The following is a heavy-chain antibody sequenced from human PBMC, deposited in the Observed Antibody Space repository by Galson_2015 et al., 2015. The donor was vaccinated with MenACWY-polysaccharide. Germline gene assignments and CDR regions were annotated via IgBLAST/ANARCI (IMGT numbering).Heavy chain of an antibody. CDR1: GFTFSSYA. V-gene: IGHV3-23*01. D-gene: IGHD5-18*01. CDR3: AKDFVGLWFGIGY. Sequence: SLRLSCAASGFTFSSYAMSWVRQAPGKGLEWVSAISGSGGSTYYADSVKGRFTISGDNSKNTLYLQMNSLRAEDTAVYYCAKDFVGLWFGIGYWGQGTLVTVSS. CDR2: ISGSGGST. J-gene: IGHJ4*02.